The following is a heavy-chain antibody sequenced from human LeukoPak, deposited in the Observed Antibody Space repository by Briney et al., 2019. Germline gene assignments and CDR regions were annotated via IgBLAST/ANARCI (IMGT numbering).Heavy chain of an antibody. CDR1: GGSFSGYY. J-gene: IGHJ4*02. D-gene: IGHD6-19*01. CDR3: ASLYSSGWPDY. V-gene: IGHV4-34*01. CDR2: INHSGST. Sequence: SETLSLTCAVYGGSFSGYYWSWIRQPPGKGLEWIGEINHSGSTNYNPSLKSRVTISVDTSKNQFSLKLSSVTAADTAVYYCASLYSSGWPDYWGQGTLVAVSS.